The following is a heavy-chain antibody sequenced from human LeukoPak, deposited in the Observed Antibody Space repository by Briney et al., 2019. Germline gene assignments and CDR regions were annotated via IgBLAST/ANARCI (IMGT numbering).Heavy chain of an antibody. D-gene: IGHD3-10*01. J-gene: IGHJ4*02. V-gene: IGHV1-69*01. CDR3: ARVRFGEPGDIGEYYFDY. Sequence: GSSVKVSCKASGGTFSSYAISWVRQAPGQGLEWMGGIIPIFGTANYAQKFQGRVTITADESTSTAYMELSSLRSEDTAVYYCARVRFGEPGDIGEYYFDYWGQGTLVTVSS. CDR2: IIPIFGTA. CDR1: GGTFSSYA.